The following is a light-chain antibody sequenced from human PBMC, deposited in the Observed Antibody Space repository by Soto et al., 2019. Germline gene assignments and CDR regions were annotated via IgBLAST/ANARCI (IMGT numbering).Light chain of an antibody. CDR1: QSIGTY. J-gene: IGKJ4*01. Sequence: DIQMTQSPSSLSASVGGSVTITCRASQSIGTYLNWYQQESGRAPKLLICAASSLQSGVPSRFSGSGYGVNFTLSVSNLQPGDFATYYCQQTFSVTPTFGGGTKVDLK. V-gene: IGKV1-39*01. CDR2: AAS. CDR3: QQTFSVTPT.